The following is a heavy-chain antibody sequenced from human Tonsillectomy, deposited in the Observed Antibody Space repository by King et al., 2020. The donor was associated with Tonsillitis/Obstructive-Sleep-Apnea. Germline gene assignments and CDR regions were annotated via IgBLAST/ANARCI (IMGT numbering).Heavy chain of an antibody. Sequence: QLVQSGAEVKKPGASVKVSCKASGYTFTSYGISWVRQAPGQGREWMGWISAYNGNTNYAQRLQARVTMTTDTSTRTAYMDLRSLRSDDTAVYYCARDSMSHYYDSSGYHTFDDWGQRTPVTASS. CDR3: ARDSMSHYYDSSGYHTFDD. V-gene: IGHV1-18*01. J-gene: IGHJ4*02. CDR2: ISAYNGNT. D-gene: IGHD3-22*01. CDR1: GYTFTSYG.